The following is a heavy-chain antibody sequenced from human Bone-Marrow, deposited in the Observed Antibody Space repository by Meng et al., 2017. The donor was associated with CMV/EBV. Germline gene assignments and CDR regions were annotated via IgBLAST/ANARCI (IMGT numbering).Heavy chain of an antibody. V-gene: IGHV3-43*01. J-gene: IGHJ4*02. CDR1: GFTFSDYY. D-gene: IGHD3-10*01. Sequence: GESLKISCAASGFTFSDYYMNWVRQAPGKGLEWVSLITWDGGRTHYADSVKGRFTISRDNSKNSLYLQMNSLRTEDTALYYCAKDFGESGSGFDYWGQGTLVTVSS. CDR2: ITWDGGRT. CDR3: AKDFGESGSGFDY.